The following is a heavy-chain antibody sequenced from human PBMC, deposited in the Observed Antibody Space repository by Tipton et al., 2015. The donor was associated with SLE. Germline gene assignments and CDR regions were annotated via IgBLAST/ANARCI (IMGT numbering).Heavy chain of an antibody. CDR1: GGSISSGYY. CDR3: ARGSDGEYVRYFDV. CDR2: IYVSGST. Sequence: TLSLTCTVSGGSISSGYYWIWIRQPAGKGLEWIGDIYVSGSTNYNPSLKSRVTMSLDTSKTQFFLELRSVTAADTAVYYCARGSDGEYVRYFDVWGPGTLVTVSS. J-gene: IGHJ2*01. V-gene: IGHV4-61*09. D-gene: IGHD4-17*01.